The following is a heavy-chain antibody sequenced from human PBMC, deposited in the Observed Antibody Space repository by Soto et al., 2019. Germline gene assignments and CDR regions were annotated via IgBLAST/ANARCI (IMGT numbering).Heavy chain of an antibody. CDR2: IRFDGSNE. Sequence: QEQLVESGGGVVQPGTSLRLSCAVPGGIFHGYGMHWVRQAPGKGLEWVAIIRFDGSNEEYADSVKGRFTISRDNSKNTLYLQKNTLGAEDTAVYYCARDWIGGTGFRGYLDYWGRGTVVTVSS. CDR1: GGIFHGYG. J-gene: IGHJ4*02. D-gene: IGHD3-3*01. V-gene: IGHV3-33*01. CDR3: ARDWIGGTGFRGYLDY.